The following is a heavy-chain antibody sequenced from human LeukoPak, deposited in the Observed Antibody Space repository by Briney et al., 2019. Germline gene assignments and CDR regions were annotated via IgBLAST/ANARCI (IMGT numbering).Heavy chain of an antibody. CDR2: IRYDGSNK. J-gene: IGHJ6*03. V-gene: IGHV3-30*02. D-gene: IGHD2-2*02. Sequence: GGSLRLSCAASGFTFSSYGMHWVRQAPGKGLEWVAFIRYDGSNKYYADSVKGRFTISKDNSKNTLYLQMNSLRAEDTAVYYCAKEGCSSTGCYIYYYYMDVWGKGTTVTVSS. CDR1: GFTFSSYG. CDR3: AKEGCSSTGCYIYYYYMDV.